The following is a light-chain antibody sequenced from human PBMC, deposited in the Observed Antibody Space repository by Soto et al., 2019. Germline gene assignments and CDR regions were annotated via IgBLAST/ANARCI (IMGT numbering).Light chain of an antibody. CDR3: QQYNNWPRRT. CDR1: QSVSSN. CDR2: GAS. J-gene: IGKJ1*01. V-gene: IGKV3-15*01. Sequence: EIVMTQSPATLSVSPGERATLSCRASQSVSSNLAWDQQKPGQAPRLLIYGASTRATGIPARFSGSGSGTEVTLTISSLQSEDFAVYYGQQYNNWPRRTFGQGTKVEIK.